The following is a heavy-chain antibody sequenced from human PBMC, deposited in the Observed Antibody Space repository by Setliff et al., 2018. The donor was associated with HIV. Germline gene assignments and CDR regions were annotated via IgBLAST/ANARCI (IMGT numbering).Heavy chain of an antibody. CDR1: GYTFINYA. V-gene: IGHV7-4-1*02. CDR3: ARALYGDYGGDLNWLDP. CDR2: INTHTGSP. J-gene: IGHJ5*02. D-gene: IGHD4-17*01. Sequence: GASVKVSCKASGYTFINYAMNWVRQAPGQGLEWMGWINTHTGSPTYAQAFTGRFVFSVDTSVSTAYLQISSLKAEDTAVYYCARALYGDYGGDLNWLDPWGQGTLVTVSS.